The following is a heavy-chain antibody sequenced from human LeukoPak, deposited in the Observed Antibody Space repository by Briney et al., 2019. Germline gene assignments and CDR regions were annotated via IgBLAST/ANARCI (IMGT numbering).Heavy chain of an antibody. CDR1: GGSISSYY. V-gene: IGHV4-59*01. J-gene: IGHJ4*02. Sequence: SGTLSLTCTVSGGSISSYYWSWIRQPPGKGLEWIGYIYYSGSTNYNPSLKSRVTISVDTSKNQFSLKLSSVTAADTAVYYCARGRVYSSGWYNFDYWGQGTLVTVSS. CDR2: IYYSGST. D-gene: IGHD6-19*01. CDR3: ARGRVYSSGWYNFDY.